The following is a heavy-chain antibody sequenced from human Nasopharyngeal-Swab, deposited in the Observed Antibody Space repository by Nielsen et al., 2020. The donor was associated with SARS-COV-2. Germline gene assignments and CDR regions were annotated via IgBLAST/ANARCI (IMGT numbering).Heavy chain of an antibody. J-gene: IGHJ4*02. Sequence: GESLKISCTASGFTFGDYAMSWVRQASGKGLEWVGFIRSKAYGGTTEYAASVKGRFTISRDDSKSIAYLQMNSLKTEDTAVYYCTSSAAAADPFDYWGQGTLVTVSS. CDR1: GFTFGDYA. CDR2: IRSKAYGGTT. D-gene: IGHD6-13*01. CDR3: TSSAAAADPFDY. V-gene: IGHV3-49*04.